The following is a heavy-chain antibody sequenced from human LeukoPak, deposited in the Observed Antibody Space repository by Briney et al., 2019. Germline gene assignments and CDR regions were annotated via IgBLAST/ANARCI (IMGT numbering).Heavy chain of an antibody. D-gene: IGHD3-10*01. Sequence: SETLSLTCTVSGGSISSYYWSWIRQPPGKGLEWIGYIYYSGSTNYNPSLKSRVTISVDTSKNQFSLKLSSVTAADTAVYYCARVRLVRGLNYYYYYGMDVWGQGTLVTVSS. J-gene: IGHJ6*02. CDR1: GGSISSYY. CDR2: IYYSGST. CDR3: ARVRLVRGLNYYYYYGMDV. V-gene: IGHV4-59*01.